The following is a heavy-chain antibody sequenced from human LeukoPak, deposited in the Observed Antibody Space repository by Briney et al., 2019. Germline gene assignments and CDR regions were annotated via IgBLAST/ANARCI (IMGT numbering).Heavy chain of an antibody. V-gene: IGHV4-34*01. D-gene: IGHD3-10*01. CDR1: GGSFSGYY. J-gene: IGHJ5*02. Sequence: SETLSLTCAVYGGSFSGYYWSWIRQPPGKGLEWIGEINHSGSTNYNPSLKSRVTISVDTSKNQFSLKLSSVTAADTAVYYCASQYYYGSGSLPWGQGTLVTVSS. CDR2: INHSGST. CDR3: ASQYYYGSGSLP.